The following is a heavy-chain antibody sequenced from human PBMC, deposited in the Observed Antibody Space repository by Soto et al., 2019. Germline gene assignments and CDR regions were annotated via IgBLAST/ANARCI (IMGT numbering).Heavy chain of an antibody. J-gene: IGHJ3*01. CDR2: ISDSGDRT. CDR3: AKDRGIIVKAGDAFDV. CDR1: GFTLSMSA. D-gene: IGHD3-16*02. Sequence: GGSLRLSXASSGFTLSMSAVNWVRQAPGKGLEWVSYISDSGDRTYYADSVKGRFTISRDRSKNTVSLQMDSLRAEDTAVYYCAKDRGIIVKAGDAFDVWGQGTKVTVSS. V-gene: IGHV3-23*01.